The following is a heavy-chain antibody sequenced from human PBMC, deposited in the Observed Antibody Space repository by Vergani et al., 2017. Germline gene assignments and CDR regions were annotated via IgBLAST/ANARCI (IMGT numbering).Heavy chain of an antibody. Sequence: EVPLVESGGGVVRPGGSLRLSCAASGFTFDDYGMGWVRQAPGKGLEWFSGINWNGGSTGYADSVKVRLTISRENAKNSLYLQLNSLRAEDTSLYYCARGMVRGVIITSFPHWGQGSLVTVSS. D-gene: IGHD3-10*01. CDR3: ARGMVRGVIITSFPH. V-gene: IGHV3-20*04. CDR2: INWNGGST. J-gene: IGHJ4*02. CDR1: GFTFDDYG.